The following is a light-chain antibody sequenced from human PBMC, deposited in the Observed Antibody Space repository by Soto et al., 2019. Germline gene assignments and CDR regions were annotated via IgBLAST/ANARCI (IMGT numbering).Light chain of an antibody. J-gene: IGKJ2*01. V-gene: IGKV3-20*01. CDR3: QQYGGSPMYT. Sequence: EIVLTQSPGTLSLSPGERATLSCRASQSVSSSYLAWYQQTPGQAPRLLLYGVSSRATGIPDRFSGSGSGTDFTLTISRLEPEDFAVYYCQQYGGSPMYTFGQGTNLEIK. CDR2: GVS. CDR1: QSVSSSY.